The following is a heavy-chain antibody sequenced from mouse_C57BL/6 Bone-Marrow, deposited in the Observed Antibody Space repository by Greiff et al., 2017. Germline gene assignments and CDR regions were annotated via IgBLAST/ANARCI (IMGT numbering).Heavy chain of an antibody. J-gene: IGHJ1*03. Sequence: VHVKQSGPELVKPGASVKISCKASGYSFTGYYMHWVKQSSEKSLEWIGEINPSTGGTSYNQKFKGKATLTVDKSSSTAYMQLKSLTSEDSAVYYCAREDGSSSSYWYFDVWGTGTTVTVSS. CDR2: INPSTGGT. CDR3: AREDGSSSSYWYFDV. D-gene: IGHD1-1*01. V-gene: IGHV1-43*01. CDR1: GYSFTGYY.